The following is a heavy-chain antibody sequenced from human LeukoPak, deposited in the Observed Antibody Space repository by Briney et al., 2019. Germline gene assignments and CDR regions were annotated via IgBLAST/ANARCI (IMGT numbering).Heavy chain of an antibody. V-gene: IGHV3-53*01. CDR1: GFTVSSNY. CDR3: AREGNYYDMDV. J-gene: IGHJ6*02. CDR2: IFRGGTP. Sequence: PGGSLRLSCAASGFTVSSNYMSWVRQAPGKGLEWVSVIFRGGTPYYADSVKGRFTISRDNSKNTLYLQMNSLRAEDTAVYYCAREGNYYDMDVWGQGTTVTVSS.